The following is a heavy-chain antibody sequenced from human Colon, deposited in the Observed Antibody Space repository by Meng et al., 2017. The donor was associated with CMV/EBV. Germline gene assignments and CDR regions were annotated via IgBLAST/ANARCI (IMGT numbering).Heavy chain of an antibody. D-gene: IGHD3-10*01. CDR3: AHHGGFGELGPALFEYYYDNMDV. CDR1: GFVLGDYF. CDR2: ISSTSYTI. Sequence: GGSLRLSCAAPGFVLGDYFMNWVRQAPGKGLEWVAYISSTSYTIYYADSVKGRFTISRDNAKNLLYLQMNSLRADDTAVYYCAHHGGFGELGPALFEYYYDNMDVWGQGTTVTVSS. J-gene: IGHJ6*02. V-gene: IGHV3-11*01.